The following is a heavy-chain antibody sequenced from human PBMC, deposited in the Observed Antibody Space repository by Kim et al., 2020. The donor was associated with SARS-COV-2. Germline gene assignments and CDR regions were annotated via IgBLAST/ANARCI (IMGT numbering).Heavy chain of an antibody. Sequence: GGSLRLSCAASGFTFSSYAMHWVRQAPGKGLEWVAVISYDGSNKYYADSVKGRFTISRDNSKNTLYLQMNSLRAEDTAVYYCARESDILTGSGFDPWGQG. CDR1: GFTFSSYA. CDR2: ISYDGSNK. V-gene: IGHV3-30*04. J-gene: IGHJ5*02. D-gene: IGHD3-9*01. CDR3: ARESDILTGSGFDP.